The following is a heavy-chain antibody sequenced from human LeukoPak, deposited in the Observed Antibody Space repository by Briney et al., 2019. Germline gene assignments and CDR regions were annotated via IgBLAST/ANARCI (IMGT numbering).Heavy chain of an antibody. CDR2: IYYSGST. CDR3: AREQYYYDSSGHKGGDAFDI. CDR1: GGSISSYY. D-gene: IGHD3-22*01. Sequence: PSETLSLTCTVSGGSISSYYWSWIRQPPGKGLEWIGYIYYSGSTNYNPSLKSRVTISVDTSKNQFSLKLSSVTAADTAVYYCAREQYYYDSSGHKGGDAFDIWGQGTMVTVSS. V-gene: IGHV4-59*01. J-gene: IGHJ3*02.